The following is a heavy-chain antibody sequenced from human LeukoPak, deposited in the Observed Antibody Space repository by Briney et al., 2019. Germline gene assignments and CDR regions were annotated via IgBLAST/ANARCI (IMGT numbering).Heavy chain of an antibody. CDR3: ARDRYSSGFYEFGVRYYYYYYMDV. D-gene: IGHD6-19*01. CDR2: INWNGGRT. CDR1: GFTFDDYG. V-gene: IGHV3-20*04. Sequence: GGSLRLSCAASGFTFDDYGMSWVRQAPGEGLEWVSGINWNGGRTGYADSVKGRFTLYRDNAKNSLYLQMNSLRAEDTALYYCARDRYSSGFYEFGVRYYYYYYMDVWGKGATVTVSS. J-gene: IGHJ6*03.